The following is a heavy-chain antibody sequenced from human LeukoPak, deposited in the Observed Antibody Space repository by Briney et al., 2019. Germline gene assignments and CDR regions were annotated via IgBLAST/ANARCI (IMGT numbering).Heavy chain of an antibody. Sequence: TTSETLSLTCTVSGGSISSYSWSWIRQPAGKGLEWIGHIYTSGSTNYNPSLKSRVTMSVDTSKNQFFLKLSSVTAADTAVYYCARDGRCSGGSCYSLYYYGMDVWGQGTTVTVSS. V-gene: IGHV4-4*07. CDR2: IYTSGST. J-gene: IGHJ6*02. CDR1: GGSISSYS. CDR3: ARDGRCSGGSCYSLYYYGMDV. D-gene: IGHD2-15*01.